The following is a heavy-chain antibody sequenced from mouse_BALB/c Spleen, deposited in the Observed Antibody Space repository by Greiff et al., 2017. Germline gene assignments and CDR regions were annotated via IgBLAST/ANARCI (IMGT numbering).Heavy chain of an antibody. V-gene: IGHV1S22*01. CDR3: ARTDY. Sequence: LQQPGSELVRPGASVKLSCKASGYTFTSYWMHWVKQRPGQGLEWIGNIYPGSGSTNYNEKFKGKATFTADTSSNTAYMQLSSLTSEDSAVYYCARTDYWGQGTTLTVSS. CDR2: IYPGSGST. J-gene: IGHJ2*01. CDR1: GYTFTSYW.